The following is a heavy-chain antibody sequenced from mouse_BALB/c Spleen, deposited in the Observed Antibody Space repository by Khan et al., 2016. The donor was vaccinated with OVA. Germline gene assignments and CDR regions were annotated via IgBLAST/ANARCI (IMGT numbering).Heavy chain of an antibody. CDR3: ARRGLRWYFDY. J-gene: IGHJ2*01. CDR1: GYTFINYW. V-gene: IGHV1-7*01. CDR2: INPSTGYT. Sequence: VQLQESGAELAKPGASVKMSCKASGYTFINYWILWIKQRPGQGLEGIGYINPSTGYTEYNQNFKDQATLTADKSSSTANMPLSSLTSEDSTVYYCARRGLRWYFDYWGQGTTLTVSS. D-gene: IGHD1-1*01.